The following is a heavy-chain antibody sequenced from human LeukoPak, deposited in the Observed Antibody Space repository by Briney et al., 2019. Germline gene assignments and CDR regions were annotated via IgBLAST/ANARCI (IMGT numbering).Heavy chain of an antibody. D-gene: IGHD4-17*01. CDR1: GYTFTSYG. CDR3: ARAASYYGDYYYYYGMDV. V-gene: IGHV1-18*01. J-gene: IGHJ6*02. CDR2: VSAYNGNT. Sequence: ASVKVSCKASGYTFTSYGISWGRQAPGQGVEWIGWVSAYNGNTNYAQKLQGRVTMTTDTSTSTAYMELRSLRSDDTAVYYCARAASYYGDYYYYYGMDVWGQGTTVTVSS.